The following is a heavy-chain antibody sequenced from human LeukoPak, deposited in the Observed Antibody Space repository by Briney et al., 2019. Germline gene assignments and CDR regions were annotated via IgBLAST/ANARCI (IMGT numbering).Heavy chain of an antibody. CDR1: GFIFSSYG. CDR3: ASDLPYYYGSGSYYNIAGSFDF. D-gene: IGHD3-10*01. CDR2: IWHDGSNK. V-gene: IGHV3-33*07. J-gene: IGHJ4*02. Sequence: GGSLTLSCAASGFIFSSYGMYWVRQAPGKGLEWVAVIWHDGSNKYYGDSVKGRFTISRDNSKNTLYLQMNSLRAEDTALYYCASDLPYYYGSGSYYNIAGSFDFWGQGTLVTVSS.